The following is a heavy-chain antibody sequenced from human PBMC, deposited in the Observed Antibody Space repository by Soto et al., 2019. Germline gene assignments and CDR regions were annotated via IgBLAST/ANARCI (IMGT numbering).Heavy chain of an antibody. Sequence: SETLSLTCTVSGGSISSGGYYWSWIRQHPGQGLEWIGYIYYSGSTYYNPSLKSRVTISVDTSKNQFSLKLSSVTAADTAVYYCARDSPYGSGSYTYWGQGTLVTVSS. V-gene: IGHV4-31*03. CDR3: ARDSPYGSGSYTY. D-gene: IGHD3-10*01. J-gene: IGHJ4*02. CDR1: GGSISSGGYY. CDR2: IYYSGST.